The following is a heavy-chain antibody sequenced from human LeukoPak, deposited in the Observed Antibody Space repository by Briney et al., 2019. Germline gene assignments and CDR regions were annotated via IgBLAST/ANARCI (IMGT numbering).Heavy chain of an antibody. V-gene: IGHV1-3*04. Sequence: ASVKVSCKASGYTFTSYIMHWVRQAPGQRLEWMGWINTGKGDTRSLQKFQGRVTMTRDTSANTAYMELRSLRSEDTAVYYCAPPIGGYFDYWGQGTLVTVSS. J-gene: IGHJ4*02. CDR2: INTGKGDT. CDR3: APPIGGYFDY. D-gene: IGHD3-16*01. CDR1: GYTFTSYI.